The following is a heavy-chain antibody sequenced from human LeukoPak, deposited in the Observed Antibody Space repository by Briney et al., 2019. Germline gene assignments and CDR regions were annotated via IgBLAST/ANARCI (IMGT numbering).Heavy chain of an antibody. CDR1: GGSISSYY. Sequence: SETLSLTGTVSGGSISSYYWSWIRQPPGKGLEWIGYIYYSGSTNYNPSLKSRVTISVDTSKNQFSLKLSSVTAADTAVYYCARSHQDGGYSYGPFDYWGQGTLVTVSS. J-gene: IGHJ4*02. D-gene: IGHD5-18*01. CDR3: ARSHQDGGYSYGPFDY. CDR2: IYYSGST. V-gene: IGHV4-59*01.